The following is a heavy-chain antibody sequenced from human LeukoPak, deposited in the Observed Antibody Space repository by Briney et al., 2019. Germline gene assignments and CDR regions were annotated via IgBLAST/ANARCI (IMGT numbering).Heavy chain of an antibody. CDR3: ARDVYYYGSGSYGTWFDP. CDR1: GASISSYY. J-gene: IGHJ5*02. D-gene: IGHD3-10*01. Sequence: PSETLSLTCTVSGASISSYYWSWIRQPAGKGLEWIGRIYTSGSTNYNPSLKSRVTMSVDTSKNQFSLKLSSVTAADTAVYYCARDVYYYGSGSYGTWFDPWGQGTLVTVSS. CDR2: IYTSGST. V-gene: IGHV4-4*07.